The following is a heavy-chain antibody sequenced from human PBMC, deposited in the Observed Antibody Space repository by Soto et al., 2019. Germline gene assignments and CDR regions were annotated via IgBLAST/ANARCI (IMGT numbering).Heavy chain of an antibody. Sequence: GSLRLSCAASGFTVSSNFMSWVRQAPGKGLEWVSLIFSDGTTYYADSVGGRFTISRDNSKNTLYLQMNNLRAEDTAVYYCARDTEYYGSGSFHYFDYWGQGTLVTVSS. CDR2: IFSDGTT. V-gene: IGHV3-66*01. CDR3: ARDTEYYGSGSFHYFDY. J-gene: IGHJ4*02. CDR1: GFTVSSNF. D-gene: IGHD3-10*01.